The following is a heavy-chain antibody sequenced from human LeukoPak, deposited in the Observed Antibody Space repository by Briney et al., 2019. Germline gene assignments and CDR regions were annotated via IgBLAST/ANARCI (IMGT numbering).Heavy chain of an antibody. CDR1: GFTFSSYA. CDR2: ISYDGSNK. Sequence: GRSLRLSCAASGFTFSSYAMHWVRQAPGKGLEWVAVISYDGSNKYYADSVKGRFTISRDNSKNTLYLQMNSLRAEDTAVYYCANHQGSGSCFDHWGQGSLVTVSS. J-gene: IGHJ4*02. CDR3: ANHQGSGSCFDH. V-gene: IGHV3-30*04. D-gene: IGHD1-26*01.